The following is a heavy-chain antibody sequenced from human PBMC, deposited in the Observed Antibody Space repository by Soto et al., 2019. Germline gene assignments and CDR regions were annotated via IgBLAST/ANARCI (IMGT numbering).Heavy chain of an antibody. J-gene: IGHJ5*01. CDR3: TRNSRSLLVGIGDS. Sequence: LEIARTPYAFTLDDTANRLFRQAPGKGLDWVGFIKSKAYGGTIEYAASVKGRFTISRDDSKSIAYLQMNSLKTEDTALYSSTRNSRSLLVGIGDSWG. CDR2: IKSKAYGGTI. D-gene: IGHD2-21*01. V-gene: IGHV3-49*03. CDR1: AFTLDDTA.